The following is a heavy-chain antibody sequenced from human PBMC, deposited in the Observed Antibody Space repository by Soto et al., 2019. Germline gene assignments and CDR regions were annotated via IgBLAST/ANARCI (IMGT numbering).Heavy chain of an antibody. CDR1: GFMFSTAW. Sequence: HLVESGGDLVKPGGSLRLSCAASGFMFSTAWMSWVRQAPGKGLEWIGRIKSKRDGGTTDDAPPVKGRFVISRDDSKNTLYMQMNSLKTDDTAVYYCVEGWNDFWGQGTLVAVSS. CDR3: VEGWNDF. V-gene: IGHV3-15*01. CDR2: IKSKRDGGTT. D-gene: IGHD1-1*01. J-gene: IGHJ4*02.